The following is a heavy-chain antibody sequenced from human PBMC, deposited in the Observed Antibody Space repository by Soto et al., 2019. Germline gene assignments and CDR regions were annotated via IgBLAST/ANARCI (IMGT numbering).Heavy chain of an antibody. CDR1: GFSLSTDGMC. Sequence: SGPTLVNPTHTLTLTCAFSGFSLSTDGMCVSWIRQPPGKALEWLALIDWEDDKYYNASLKTRLTISKDTSKSQVVLTMTNMDPEDTASYYCERAAFYYDVGGSYQGYYGDYRGKGTLVTISS. CDR2: IDWEDDK. D-gene: IGHD3-22*01. J-gene: IGHJ4*02. CDR3: ERAAFYYDVGGSYQGYYGDY. V-gene: IGHV2-70*01.